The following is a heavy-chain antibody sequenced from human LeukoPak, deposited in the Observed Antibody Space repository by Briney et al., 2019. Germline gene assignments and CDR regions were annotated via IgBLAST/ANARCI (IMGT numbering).Heavy chain of an antibody. CDR3: AREARIAAAGIGY. CDR1: GGSFSGYY. V-gene: IGHV4-34*01. CDR2: INHSGST. J-gene: IGHJ4*02. Sequence: SETLSLTCAVYGGSFSGYYWTWIRQPPGKGLEWIGEINHSGSTNYNPSLKSRVTISVDTSKNQFSLKLSSVTAADTAVYYCAREARIAAAGIGYWGQGTLVTVSS. D-gene: IGHD6-13*01.